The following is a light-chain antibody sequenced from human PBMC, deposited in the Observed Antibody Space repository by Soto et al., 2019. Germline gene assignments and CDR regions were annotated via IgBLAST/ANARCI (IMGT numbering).Light chain of an antibody. V-gene: IGLV2-8*01. J-gene: IGLJ2*01. CDR1: SSDVGGYNY. CDR3: SSYAGSNNVV. CDR2: EVS. Sequence: QSALTQPPSASGSPGQSVTISCTGTSSDVGGYNYVSWYQQHPGKAPKLMIYEVSKRPSGVPDRFSGSKSGNTASLTGSGRQAEDEADYYCSSYAGSNNVVFGGGTKLTVL.